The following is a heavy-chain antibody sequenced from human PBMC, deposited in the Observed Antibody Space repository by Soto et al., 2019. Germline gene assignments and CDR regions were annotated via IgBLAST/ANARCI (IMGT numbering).Heavy chain of an antibody. V-gene: IGHV1-69*12. J-gene: IGHJ6*01. D-gene: IGHD5-18*01. CDR3: ARGYSYGRSYYYYYGMDV. CDR1: GDTFSTDV. CDR2: IIPVFGTA. Sequence: QVQLVQSGAEVREPGSSVKVSCKASGDTFSTDVISWVRQAPGQGLEWMGVIIPVFGTANYAQKFQGRVTITADESTNTAYMDLSILSSEDTAVFYCARGYSYGRSYYYYYGMDVWGQGTTVTVSS.